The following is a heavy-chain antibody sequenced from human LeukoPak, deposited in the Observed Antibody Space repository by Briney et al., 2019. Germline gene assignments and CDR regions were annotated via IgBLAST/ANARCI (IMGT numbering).Heavy chain of an antibody. D-gene: IGHD3-10*01. CDR1: GYTFTSYG. V-gene: IGHV1-18*04. CDR3: ARDTYYYGSGSDHSYDY. CDR2: ISAYNGNT. J-gene: IGHJ4*02. Sequence: ASVKVSCKASGYTFTSYGISWVRQAPGQGLEWMGWISAYNGNTNYAQKLQGRVTMTTDTSTSTAYMELRSLRSDDTAVYYCARDTYYYGSGSDHSYDYWGQGTLGTVSS.